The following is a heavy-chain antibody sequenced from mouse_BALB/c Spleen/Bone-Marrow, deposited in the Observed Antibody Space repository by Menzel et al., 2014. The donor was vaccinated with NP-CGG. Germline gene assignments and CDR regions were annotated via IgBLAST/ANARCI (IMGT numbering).Heavy chain of an antibody. CDR2: ISSGGSYT. D-gene: IGHD1-1*01. Sequence: VQLKESGGDLVKPGGSLKLSCAASGFTFSSYGMSWVRQTPDKRLEWVATISSGGSYTYYPDSVKGRFTISRDNAKNTLYLQMGSLKSEDTAMYYCARPTAVVATGGSFDYWGQGTTLTGSS. CDR3: ARPTAVVATGGSFDY. CDR1: GFTFSSYG. V-gene: IGHV5-6*01. J-gene: IGHJ2*01.